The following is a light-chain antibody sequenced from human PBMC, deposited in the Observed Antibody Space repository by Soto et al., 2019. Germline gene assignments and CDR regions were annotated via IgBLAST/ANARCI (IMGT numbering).Light chain of an antibody. J-gene: IGLJ1*01. CDR1: SSDVGSYNL. Sequence: SCTGTSSDVGSYNLVSWYQQHPGKAPKLMIYEVSKRPSGVSNRFSGSKSGNTASLTISGLQAEDEADYYCCSHAGSSTMVFGTGTKVTVL. CDR3: CSHAGSSTMV. V-gene: IGLV2-23*02. CDR2: EVS.